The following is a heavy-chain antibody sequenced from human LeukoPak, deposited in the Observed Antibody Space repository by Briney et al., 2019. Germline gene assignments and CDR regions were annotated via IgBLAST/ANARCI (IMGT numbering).Heavy chain of an antibody. J-gene: IGHJ4*02. CDR3: AGRSARYFDS. CDR2: VFYSGPT. CDR1: GDSLDSYY. D-gene: IGHD1-26*01. V-gene: IGHV4-59*01. Sequence: LETLSLTCTVSGDSLDSYYWSWIRQPPGEGPLWIGYVFYSGPTNYDASLTSRVAISVDRSKNQFSLKLTSVSAADTAVYYCAGRSARYFDSWGQGTPVTVSS.